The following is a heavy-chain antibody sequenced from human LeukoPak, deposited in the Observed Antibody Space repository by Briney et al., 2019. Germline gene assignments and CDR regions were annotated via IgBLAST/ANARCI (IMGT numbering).Heavy chain of an antibody. CDR1: GCSISSSSYY. CDR3: ARVEMATLIVGVFDY. J-gene: IGHJ4*02. CDR2: IYYSGSS. Sequence: SETLSLTCTVSGCSISSSSYYWGWIRQPPGKGLDWIGSIYYSGSSYYNPTLKSRVTISVDTSKNQFSLKLSSVTAADTAVYYCARVEMATLIVGVFDYWGQGTLVTVSS. D-gene: IGHD5-24*01. V-gene: IGHV4-39*01.